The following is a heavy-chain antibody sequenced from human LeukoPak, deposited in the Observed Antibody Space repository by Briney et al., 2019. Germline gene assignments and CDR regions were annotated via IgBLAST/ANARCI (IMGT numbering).Heavy chain of an antibody. CDR3: ARVSLYYDILTGYRAEYFQH. D-gene: IGHD3-9*01. Sequence: TSVKVSCKASGFTFTGYYMYWVLQAPGQGLEWIGWINPNSGGTNYAQKFQGRVTMTRDTSISTAYMELSRLRSDDTAVYYCARVSLYYDILTGYRAEYFQHWGQGTLVTVSS. CDR2: INPNSGGT. V-gene: IGHV1-2*02. CDR1: GFTFTGYY. J-gene: IGHJ1*01.